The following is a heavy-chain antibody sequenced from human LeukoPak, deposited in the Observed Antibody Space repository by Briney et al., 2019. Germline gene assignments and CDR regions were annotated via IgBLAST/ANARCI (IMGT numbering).Heavy chain of an antibody. D-gene: IGHD4-23*01. CDR2: IIPMFGST. J-gene: IGHJ1*01. CDR3: ARGDSVPLGGGNLLRVLYFND. CDR1: GYTFTGYY. V-gene: IGHV1-69*13. Sequence: SVKVSCKASGYTFTGYYMHWVRQAPGPGLEWMGGIIPMFGSTDYAQKFQGRLTITADESTTTAYLGLGSLRSEATAVYYCARGDSVPLGGGNLLRVLYFNDWGQGTLVAVSS.